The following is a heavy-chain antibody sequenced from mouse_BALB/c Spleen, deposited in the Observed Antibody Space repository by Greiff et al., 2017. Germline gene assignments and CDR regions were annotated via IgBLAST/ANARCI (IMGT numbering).Heavy chain of an antibody. Sequence: EVQVVESGGGLVKPGGSLKLSCAASGFTFSSYAMSWVRQSPEKRLEWVAEISSGGSYTYYPDTVTGRFTISRDNAKNTLYLEMSSLRSEDTAMYYCARHPLSTMITSWFAYWGQGTLVTVSA. CDR2: ISSGGSYT. D-gene: IGHD2-4*01. CDR3: ARHPLSTMITSWFAY. V-gene: IGHV5-9-4*01. J-gene: IGHJ3*01. CDR1: GFTFSSYA.